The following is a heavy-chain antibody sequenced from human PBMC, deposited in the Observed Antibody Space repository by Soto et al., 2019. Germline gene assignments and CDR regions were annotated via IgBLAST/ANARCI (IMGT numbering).Heavy chain of an antibody. CDR1: GFTFSSYG. Sequence: GGSLRLSCAASGFTFSSYGMHWVRQAPGKGLEWVAVISYDGSNKYYADSVKGRFTISRDNSKNTLYLQMNSLRAEDTAVYYCAKDPGGQQLALTYYYYYGMDVWGQGTTVTVSS. D-gene: IGHD6-13*01. CDR3: AKDPGGQQLALTYYYYYGMDV. CDR2: ISYDGSNK. J-gene: IGHJ6*02. V-gene: IGHV3-30*18.